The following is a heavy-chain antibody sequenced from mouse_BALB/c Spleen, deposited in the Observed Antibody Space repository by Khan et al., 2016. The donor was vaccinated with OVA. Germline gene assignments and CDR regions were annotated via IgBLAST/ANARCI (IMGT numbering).Heavy chain of an antibody. CDR2: IDPLNGFT. Sequence: VQLQQSGTELVKPGASVKLSCTASGFNIKDTYIHWVKQRPEQGLEWIGRIDPLNGFTTSDPKFLGKATITADTSSNTAYLQLSSLTSEDTAVYYCVSPNWFVYWGQGTLVTVSA. CDR1: GFNIKDTY. V-gene: IGHV14-3*02. CDR3: VSPNWFVY. J-gene: IGHJ3*01.